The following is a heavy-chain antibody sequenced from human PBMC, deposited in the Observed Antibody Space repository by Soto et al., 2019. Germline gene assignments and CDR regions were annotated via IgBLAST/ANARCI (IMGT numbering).Heavy chain of an antibody. D-gene: IGHD4-4*01. V-gene: IGHV3-21*01. J-gene: IGHJ6*02. Sequence: PGGSLRLSCAASGFTFSSYSMNWVRQAPGRGLEWVSSISSSSSYIYYADSVKGRFTISRDNAKNPRYLQMNSLRAEDTAVYYCARDKAFGMTTVSTGGMDVWGQGTTVTVSS. CDR2: ISSSSSYI. CDR1: GFTFSSYS. CDR3: ARDKAFGMTTVSTGGMDV.